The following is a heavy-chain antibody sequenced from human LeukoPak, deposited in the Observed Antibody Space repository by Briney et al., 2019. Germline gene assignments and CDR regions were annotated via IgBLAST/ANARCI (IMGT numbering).Heavy chain of an antibody. CDR2: ISYDGSSK. J-gene: IGHJ4*02. CDR3: ARDRAYGSGSYYDQLFDY. CDR1: GFTFSSYA. Sequence: GGSLRLSCAASGFTFSSYAMHWVRQAPGKGLEWVAVISYDGSSKYYADSVKGRFTISRDNSKNTLYLQMNSLRAEDTAVYYCARDRAYGSGSYYDQLFDYWGQGTLVAVSS. D-gene: IGHD3-10*01. V-gene: IGHV3-30-3*01.